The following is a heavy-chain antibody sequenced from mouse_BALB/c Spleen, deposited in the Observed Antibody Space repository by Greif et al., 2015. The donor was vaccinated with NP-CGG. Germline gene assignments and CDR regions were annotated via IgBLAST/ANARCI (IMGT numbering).Heavy chain of an antibody. Sequence: VQLQQSGPGLVKPSQSLSLTCTVTGYSITSDYAWNWIRQFPGNKLEWMGYISYSGGTSYNPSLKSRISITRDTSKNQFFLQLNSVTTEDTATYYCARTDYDGYYYAMDYWGQGTSVTVSS. J-gene: IGHJ4*01. D-gene: IGHD2-3*01. CDR1: GYSITSDYA. CDR3: ARTDYDGYYYAMDY. V-gene: IGHV3-2*02. CDR2: ISYSGGT.